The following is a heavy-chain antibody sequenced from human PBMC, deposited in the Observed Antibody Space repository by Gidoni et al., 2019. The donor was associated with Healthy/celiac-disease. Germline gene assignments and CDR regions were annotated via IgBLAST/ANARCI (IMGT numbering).Heavy chain of an antibody. J-gene: IGHJ5*02. CDR3: ARSDYAWNCFDP. V-gene: IGHV4-39*01. CDR1: GGSISSSSYY. Sequence: QLQLQESGPGLVKPSETLSLTCTVSGGSISSSSYYWGWIRQPPGKGLEWIGSIYYSGSTYYNPSLKSRVTISVDTSKNQFSLKLSSVTAADTAVYYCARSDYAWNCFDPWGQGTLVTVSS. D-gene: IGHD3-16*01. CDR2: IYYSGST.